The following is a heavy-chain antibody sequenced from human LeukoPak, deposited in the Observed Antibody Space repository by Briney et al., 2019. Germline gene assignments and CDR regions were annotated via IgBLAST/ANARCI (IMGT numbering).Heavy chain of an antibody. CDR1: GFTFSNYG. D-gene: IGHD6-13*01. Sequence: GGSLRLSCAASGFTFSNYGMHWVRQAPGKGLEWVAVISYDGSPKYYADSVKGRFAISRDNSKNTLYLQMNSLRAEDTAVYYCARDAFYLYDSGSWYPGALDIWGQGTMVTVSS. CDR3: ARDAFYLYDSGSWYPGALDI. V-gene: IGHV3-30*03. CDR2: ISYDGSPK. J-gene: IGHJ3*02.